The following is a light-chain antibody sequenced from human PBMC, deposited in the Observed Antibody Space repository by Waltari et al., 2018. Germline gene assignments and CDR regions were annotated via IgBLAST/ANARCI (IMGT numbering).Light chain of an antibody. V-gene: IGKV3-11*01. CDR3: QQRSNWPPIT. Sequence: ETVLTQSPATLSLSPGERATISCRASQSVSSYLAWYQHKPGQAPRLLIYDASNRATAIPARFSGSGSGTDFTLTISSLEPEDFAVYYCQQRSNWPPITFGQGTRLEIK. CDR1: QSVSSY. CDR2: DAS. J-gene: IGKJ5*01.